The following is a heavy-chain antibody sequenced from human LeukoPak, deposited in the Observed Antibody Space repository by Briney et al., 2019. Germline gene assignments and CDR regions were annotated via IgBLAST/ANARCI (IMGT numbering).Heavy chain of an antibody. Sequence: PSETLSLTCTVSGGSINSGYYYWGLIRQPPGKGLEWIGSFYYSGSTYYNPSLKSRVTISVDTSKNQFSLRLTSVTATDTAVYYCARRVDFVVTASYYFDYWGQGTLVTVSS. D-gene: IGHD2-21*02. V-gene: IGHV4-39*01. J-gene: IGHJ4*02. CDR1: GGSINSGYYY. CDR2: FYYSGST. CDR3: ARRVDFVVTASYYFDY.